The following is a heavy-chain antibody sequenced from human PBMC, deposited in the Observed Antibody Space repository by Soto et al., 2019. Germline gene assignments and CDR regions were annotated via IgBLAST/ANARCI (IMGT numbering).Heavy chain of an antibody. J-gene: IGHJ5*02. V-gene: IGHV4-4*02. D-gene: IGHD6-19*01. CDR3: ARGRGRYSSGWSWFDP. CDR1: GGTIRSPDC. Sequence: SETLSLTCGVSGGTIRSPDCWTWVRQPPGKGLEWIGEIFQSGSTNYTPSLESRVTISVDKSKNQSSLTLTSVTAADTAVYFCARGRGRYSSGWSWFDPWGQGILVTVS. CDR2: IFQSGST.